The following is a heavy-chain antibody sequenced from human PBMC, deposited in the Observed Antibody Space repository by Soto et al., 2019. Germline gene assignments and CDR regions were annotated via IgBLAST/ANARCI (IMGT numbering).Heavy chain of an antibody. Sequence: EVQLVESGGGLVKPGGSLRLSCEDSGFTFSSYSMNWVRQAPGKGLEWVSYISSSSSYIYYADSVKGRFTISRDNAKNSLSLQMTSLRAEDTAVYYRARGTVSSCSWDYWGQGTLVTVSS. V-gene: IGHV3-21*01. D-gene: IGHD6-19*01. CDR3: ARGTVSSCSWDY. CDR1: GFTFSSYS. CDR2: ISSSSSYI. J-gene: IGHJ4*02.